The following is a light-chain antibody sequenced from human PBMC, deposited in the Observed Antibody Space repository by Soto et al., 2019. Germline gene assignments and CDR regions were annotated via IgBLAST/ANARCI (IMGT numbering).Light chain of an antibody. CDR1: QSVISSY. CDR3: KQYCLLPLT. Sequence: QFHENLSVTPEARAPLSWATQSVISSYLAWYQQKPRQAPRLLIYGASSRATGIPDRFSGSGSGTDFTLTISRLEPEDFAVYYCKQYCLLPLTVRHGTR. CDR2: GAS. V-gene: IGKV3-20*01. J-gene: IGKJ5*01.